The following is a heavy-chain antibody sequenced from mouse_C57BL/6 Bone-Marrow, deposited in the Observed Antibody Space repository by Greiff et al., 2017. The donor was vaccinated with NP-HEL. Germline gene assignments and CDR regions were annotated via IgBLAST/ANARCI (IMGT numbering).Heavy chain of an antibody. D-gene: IGHD4-1*01. V-gene: IGHV1-61*01. Sequence: VQLQQPGAELVRPGSSVKLSCKASGYTFTSYWMDWVKQRPGQGLEWIGNIYPSDSETHYNQKFKDKATLTVDKSSSTAYMQLSSLTSEDSAGYYCAWGNFFDYWGQGTTLTVSS. CDR1: GYTFTSYW. CDR2: IYPSDSET. J-gene: IGHJ2*01. CDR3: AWGNFFDY.